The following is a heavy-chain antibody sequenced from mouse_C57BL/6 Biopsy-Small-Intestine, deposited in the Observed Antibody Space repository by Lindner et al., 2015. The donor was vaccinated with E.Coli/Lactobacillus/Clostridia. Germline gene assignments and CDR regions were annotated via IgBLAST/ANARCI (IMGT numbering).Heavy chain of an antibody. CDR2: ISSGSSTI. V-gene: IGHV5-17*01. Sequence: VQLQESGGGLVKPGGSLKLSCAASGFTFSDYGMHWVRQAPEKGLEWVAYISSGSSTIYYADTVKGRFTISRDNAKNTLFLRMTSLRSEDTAMYYCANRGRDYYAMDYWGQGTSVTVSS. CDR3: ANRGRDYYAMDY. J-gene: IGHJ4*01. D-gene: IGHD3-3*01. CDR1: GFTFSDYG.